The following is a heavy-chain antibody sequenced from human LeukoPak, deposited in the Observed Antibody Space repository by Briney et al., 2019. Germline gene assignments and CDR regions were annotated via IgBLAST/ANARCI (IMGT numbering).Heavy chain of an antibody. D-gene: IGHD1-26*01. Sequence: GGSLRLSCAASGFTFSNAWMSWVRQAPGKGLEWVGRIKSKTDGGTTDYAAPVKGRLTISRDDSKNTLYLQMNSLKTEDTAVYYCTTDSSSWYSGSYSYFDYWGQGTLVTVSS. J-gene: IGHJ4*02. CDR2: IKSKTDGGTT. V-gene: IGHV3-15*01. CDR1: GFTFSNAW. CDR3: TTDSSSWYSGSYSYFDY.